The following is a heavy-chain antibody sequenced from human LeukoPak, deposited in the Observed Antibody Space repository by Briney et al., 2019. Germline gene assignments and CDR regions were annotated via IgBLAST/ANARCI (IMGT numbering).Heavy chain of an antibody. D-gene: IGHD1-1*01. V-gene: IGHV3-7*01. J-gene: IGHJ3*02. CDR1: GFIFSDYW. CDR3: ARDPTTSQGSDAFDI. CDR2: IKPDGSEK. Sequence: GGSLRLSCAASGFIFSDYWMGWVRQAPGKGLEWVANIKPDGSEKYCVDSVKGRFTISRDNAKNSLNLQMGSLRAEDTAVYYCARDPTTSQGSDAFDIWGQGTRVTVSS.